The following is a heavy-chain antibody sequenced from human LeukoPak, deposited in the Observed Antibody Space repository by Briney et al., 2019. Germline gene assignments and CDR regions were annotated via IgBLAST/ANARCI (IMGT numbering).Heavy chain of an antibody. CDR3: ARDLVGEVY. Sequence: GGSLRLSCAASGFTFDDYGISWVRPPARKWLEWVFGINWNGGSTGYADSVKGRFTISRDNAKNSLYLQMNRLRGEDTTLYHCARDLVGEVYWGQGTLVTVSS. CDR2: INWNGGST. CDR1: GFTFDDYG. D-gene: IGHD2-8*02. V-gene: IGHV3-20*01. J-gene: IGHJ4*02.